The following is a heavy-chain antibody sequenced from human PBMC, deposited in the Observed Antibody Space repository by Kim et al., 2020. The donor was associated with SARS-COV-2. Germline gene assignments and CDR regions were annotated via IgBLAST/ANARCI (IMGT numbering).Heavy chain of an antibody. CDR3: AKGQGPSAKVWATT. Sequence: YANSVRGRFTISRDNFKNTLYLQVGSLRLEDMSVYYCAKGQGPSAKVWATTWGQGTLVTVPS. D-gene: IGHD1-1*01. J-gene: IGHJ4*02. V-gene: IGHV3-64*01.